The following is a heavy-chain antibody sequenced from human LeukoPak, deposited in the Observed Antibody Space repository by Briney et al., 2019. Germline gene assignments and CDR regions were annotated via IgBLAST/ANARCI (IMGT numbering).Heavy chain of an antibody. CDR1: GFTFSSYW. V-gene: IGHV3-7*01. CDR2: IKKDGSEK. D-gene: IGHD5-18*01. CDR3: ARDLSGVTGYTYGRGIDY. Sequence: GGSLRLSCAASGFTFSSYWMSWVRQAPGKGLEWVANIKKDGSEKYYVDSVKGRFTISRDNAKTSLYLQMNSPRAEDTAVYYCARDLSGVTGYTYGRGIDYWGQGTLVTVSS. J-gene: IGHJ4*02.